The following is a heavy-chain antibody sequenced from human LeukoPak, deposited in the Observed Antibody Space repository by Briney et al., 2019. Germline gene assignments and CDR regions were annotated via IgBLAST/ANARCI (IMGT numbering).Heavy chain of an antibody. Sequence: GSLRLSCAASGFTFSSYSMNWVRQAPGKGLEWVSAISGSGGTTYYADSVKGRFTISRDNSKNTLYLQMNSLRAEDTAVYYCAKHDFWSALDPIDYWGQATLVTVSS. V-gene: IGHV3-23*01. CDR1: GFTFSSYS. CDR3: AKHDFWSALDPIDY. D-gene: IGHD3-3*01. J-gene: IGHJ4*02. CDR2: ISGSGGTT.